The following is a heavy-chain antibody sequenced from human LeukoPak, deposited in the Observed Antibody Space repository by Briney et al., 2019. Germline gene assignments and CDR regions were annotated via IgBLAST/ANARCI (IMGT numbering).Heavy chain of an antibody. CDR3: ARDVWEVRGVINGWFDP. Sequence: ASVKVSCKASGYTFIDYYLHWLRQAPGQGLEWMGWINPNSGGTNYAQKFQGRVTMTRDTSISTAYMELSRLRSDDTAVYYCARDVWEVRGVINGWFDPWGQGTLVTVSS. D-gene: IGHD3-10*01. V-gene: IGHV1-2*02. CDR2: INPNSGGT. CDR1: GYTFIDYY. J-gene: IGHJ5*02.